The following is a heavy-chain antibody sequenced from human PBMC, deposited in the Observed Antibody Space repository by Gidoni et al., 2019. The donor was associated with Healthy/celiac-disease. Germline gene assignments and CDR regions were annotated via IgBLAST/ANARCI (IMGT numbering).Heavy chain of an antibody. CDR2: IYYSGST. Sequence: QLQLPESGPGLVKPSETLSLTCTVSGGSLSSRSYYWGWIRQPPGKGLEWIGSIYYSGSTYYNPSLKSRVTISVDTSKNQFSLKLSSVTAADTAVYYCARTPRIFGVVIRAGYWGQGTLVTVSS. V-gene: IGHV4-39*01. CDR3: ARTPRIFGVVIRAGY. D-gene: IGHD3-3*01. J-gene: IGHJ4*02. CDR1: GGSLSSRSYY.